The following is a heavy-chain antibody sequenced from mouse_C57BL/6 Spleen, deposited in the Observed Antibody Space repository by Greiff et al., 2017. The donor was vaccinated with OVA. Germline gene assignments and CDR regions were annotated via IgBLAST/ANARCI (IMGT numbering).Heavy chain of an antibody. CDR3: ARRNYYGSSYGFAY. CDR1: GYSFTGYY. Sequence: VQLKESGPELVKPGASVKISCKASGYSFTGYYMNWVKQSPEKSLEWIGAINPSTGGTTYNQKFKAKATLTVDKSSSTAYMQLKSLTSEDSAVYYCARRNYYGSSYGFAYWGQGTLVTVSA. V-gene: IGHV1-42*01. J-gene: IGHJ3*01. D-gene: IGHD1-1*01. CDR2: INPSTGGT.